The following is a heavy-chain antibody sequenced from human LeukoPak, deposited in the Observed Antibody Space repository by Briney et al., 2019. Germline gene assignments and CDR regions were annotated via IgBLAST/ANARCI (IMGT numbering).Heavy chain of an antibody. D-gene: IGHD2-21*01. CDR2: IYPGDSDT. J-gene: IGHJ3*02. CDR3: ARHPMSILWWWPGWTFDI. CDR1: GYSFTSYW. Sequence: GESLKISCKGSGYSFTSYWIGWVRLMPGKGLEWMGIIYPGDSDTRYSPSFQGQVTISADKSISTAYLQWSSLKASDTAMYYCARHPMSILWWWPGWTFDIWGQGTMVTVSS. V-gene: IGHV5-51*01.